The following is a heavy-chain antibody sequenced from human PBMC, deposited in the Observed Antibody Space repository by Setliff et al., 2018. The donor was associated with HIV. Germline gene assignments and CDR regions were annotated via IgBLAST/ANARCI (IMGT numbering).Heavy chain of an antibody. D-gene: IGHD3-3*02. CDR2: IYYSGST. Sequence: PSETLSLTCTVSGGSISSSSYYWGWIRQPPGKGLEWIGSIYYSGSTYYNPSLKSRVTISVDTSKNQFSLKLSSVTSEDTAIYYCASAFTTNYFYFNYWGQGTLVTVSS. CDR3: ASAFTTNYFYFNY. J-gene: IGHJ4*02. V-gene: IGHV4-39*07. CDR1: GGSISSSSYY.